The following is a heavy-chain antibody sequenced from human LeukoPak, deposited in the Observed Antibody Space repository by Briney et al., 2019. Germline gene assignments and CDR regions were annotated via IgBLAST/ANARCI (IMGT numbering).Heavy chain of an antibody. Sequence: PSETLSLTCTVSGGSIRSTSHYWGWVRQPPGKGLEWIGSIYYNGATYYNPSLKSRITISVDRSQNQFSLRMRDVTAADTAVYYCARLTSLTHFDYWGQGTLVPVSS. J-gene: IGHJ4*02. CDR2: IYYNGAT. CDR1: GGSIRSTSHY. D-gene: IGHD1-14*01. V-gene: IGHV4-39*07. CDR3: ARLTSLTHFDY.